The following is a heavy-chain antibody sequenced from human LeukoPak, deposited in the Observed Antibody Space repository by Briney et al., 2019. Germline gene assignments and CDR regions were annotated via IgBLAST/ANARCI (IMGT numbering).Heavy chain of an antibody. CDR2: IKQDGNEK. D-gene: IGHD2/OR15-2a*01. CDR1: GFGFSSSW. CDR3: TTLSNSYGMDV. J-gene: IGHJ6*02. Sequence: PGGSLRLSCAASGFGFSSSWMSWVRQAPGKGLEWVANIKQDGNEKYYVDSVKGRFTISRDNAKNSVYLQMDSLRDADTAVYYCTTLSNSYGMDVWGQGTTATVSS. V-gene: IGHV3-7*01.